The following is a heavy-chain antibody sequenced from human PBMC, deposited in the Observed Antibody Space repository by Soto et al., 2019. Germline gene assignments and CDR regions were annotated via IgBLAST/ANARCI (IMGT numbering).Heavy chain of an antibody. J-gene: IGHJ4*02. CDR2: IYHSGST. CDR3: ARGGRDGYNFIDY. CDR1: GGSISSGGYS. D-gene: IGHD5-12*01. Sequence: PSETLSLTCAVSGGSISSGGYSWSWIRQPLGKGLEWIGYIYHSGSTYYNPSLKSRVTISVDRSKNQFSLKLSSVTAADTAVYYCARGGRDGYNFIDYWGQGTLVTVSS. V-gene: IGHV4-30-2*01.